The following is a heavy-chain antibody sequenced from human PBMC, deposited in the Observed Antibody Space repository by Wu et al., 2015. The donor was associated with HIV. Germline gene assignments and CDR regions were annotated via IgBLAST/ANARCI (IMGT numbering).Heavy chain of an antibody. J-gene: IGHJ3*01. CDR2: VSYNANT. Sequence: QVQLQESGPGLVKASQTLFLTCTVSGASMRRGDYYWAWVRQPPGKGLEWIGSVSYNANTDYTPSLRGRVSISVDMSKNHFSLNLTSVTAADTAFYYCARDSLEPGVDAFDLWGPGTLVSVSS. V-gene: IGHV4-30-4*01. CDR3: ARDSLEPGVDAFDL. CDR1: GASMRRGDYY. D-gene: IGHD1-14*01.